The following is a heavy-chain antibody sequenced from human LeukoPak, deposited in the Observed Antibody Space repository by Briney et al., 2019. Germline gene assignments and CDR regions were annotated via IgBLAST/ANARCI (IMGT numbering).Heavy chain of an antibody. CDR2: IIPIFGTA. CDR3: ARGIAAAGYNWFDP. Sequence: SVKVSCKASGGTFSSYAISWVRQAPGQGLEWMGGIIPIFGTANYAQKFQGRVTITTDESTSTAYMELSSLRSEDTAVYYCARGIAAAGYNWFDPWGQGTLVTVSS. CDR1: GGTFSSYA. J-gene: IGHJ5*02. D-gene: IGHD6-13*01. V-gene: IGHV1-69*05.